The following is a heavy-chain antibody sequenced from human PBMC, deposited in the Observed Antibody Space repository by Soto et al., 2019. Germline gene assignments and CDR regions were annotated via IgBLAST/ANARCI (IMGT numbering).Heavy chain of an antibody. J-gene: IGHJ5*02. CDR1: GYTFTSYA. Sequence: VASVKVSCKASGYTFTSYAMHWVRQAPGQRLEWMGWINAGNGNTKYPQKFQGRVTITRDTSASTAYMELSSLRSEDTAVYYCARGPEITIFGVVTYNWFDPWGQGTLVTVSS. V-gene: IGHV1-3*01. CDR3: ARGPEITIFGVVTYNWFDP. D-gene: IGHD3-3*01. CDR2: INAGNGNT.